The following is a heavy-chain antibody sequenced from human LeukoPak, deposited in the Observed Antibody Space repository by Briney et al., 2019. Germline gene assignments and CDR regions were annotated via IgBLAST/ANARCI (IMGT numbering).Heavy chain of an antibody. CDR2: INPYTGGT. CDR1: GYTFTDYY. Sequence: ASVKVSCKASGYTFTDYYMHWVRQAPGQGLEWMGWINPYTGGTNYAQKFQGRVTMTRDTSISTAYMNLSRLKSGDAAICYCAITYYYGSGTNGAFDIWGQGTMVTVSS. J-gene: IGHJ3*02. CDR3: AITYYYGSGTNGAFDI. D-gene: IGHD3-10*01. V-gene: IGHV1-2*02.